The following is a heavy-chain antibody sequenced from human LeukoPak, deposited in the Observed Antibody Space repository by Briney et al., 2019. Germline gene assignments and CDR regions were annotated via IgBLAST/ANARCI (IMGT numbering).Heavy chain of an antibody. CDR3: AKRGGTESFYYYYYMDV. V-gene: IGHV3-23*01. J-gene: IGHJ6*03. Sequence: GGSLSLSCAASGFTFSSYDMTWVRQTPGKGLEWVALISRSGGTTYYADSVKGRFTISRDNSKNTLYLQMNSLRAEDTAEYYCAKRGGTESFYYYYYMDVWGKGTTVTVSS. D-gene: IGHD2-15*01. CDR1: GFTFSSYD. CDR2: ISRSGGTT.